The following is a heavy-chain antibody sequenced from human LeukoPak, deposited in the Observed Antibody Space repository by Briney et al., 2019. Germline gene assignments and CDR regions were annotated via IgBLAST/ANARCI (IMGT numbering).Heavy chain of an antibody. CDR2: TYYRSKWYN. D-gene: IGHD6-19*01. CDR1: GDSVSSNSAA. J-gene: IGHJ4*02. CDR3: AREYSRGRFDY. V-gene: IGHV6-1*01. Sequence: SQTLSLTCGISGDSVSSNSAAWNWIRRSPSRGLEWLGRTYYRSKWYNNYAVSVKSRITINPDTSKNQVSLQLNSVTPEDTAMYYCAREYSRGRFDYWGQGTLVTVSS.